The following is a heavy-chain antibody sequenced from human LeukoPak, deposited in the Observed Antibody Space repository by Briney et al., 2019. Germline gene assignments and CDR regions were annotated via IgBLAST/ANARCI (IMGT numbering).Heavy chain of an antibody. Sequence: GASLRLSCAASGFPFSIYTMNWVRQAPGKGLEWVSSISGSSNDIYYADSVKGRFTISRDNAKNSRYLQMNSLRAEDTAVYYCATDYYCSGGSCYPPDWGQGTLVTVSS. D-gene: IGHD2-15*01. CDR2: ISGSSNDI. V-gene: IGHV3-21*01. CDR1: GFPFSIYT. CDR3: ATDYYCSGGSCYPPD. J-gene: IGHJ4*02.